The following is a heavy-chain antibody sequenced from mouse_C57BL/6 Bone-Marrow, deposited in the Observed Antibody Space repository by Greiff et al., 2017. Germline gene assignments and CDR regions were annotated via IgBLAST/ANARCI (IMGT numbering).Heavy chain of an antibody. CDR1: GFTFSSSG. CDR3: AIRVLYSNYEYDYAMDY. J-gene: IGHJ4*01. Sequence: EVHLVESGGDLVKPGGSLKLSCAASGFTFSSSGMSWVRQTPDKRLEWVATISSGGSYTYYPDSVKGRCTISIDNAKNTLYLHMSSLKSEDTAMDYCAIRVLYSNYEYDYAMDYWGQGTSDTVSS. CDR2: ISSGGSYT. D-gene: IGHD2-5*01. V-gene: IGHV5-6*01.